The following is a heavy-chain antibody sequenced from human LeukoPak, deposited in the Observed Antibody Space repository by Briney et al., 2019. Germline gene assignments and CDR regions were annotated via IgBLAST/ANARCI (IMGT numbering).Heavy chain of an antibody. CDR1: GFTFSSYG. V-gene: IGHV4-4*02. D-gene: IGHD3-3*01. Sequence: GSLRLSCAASGFTFSSYGMHWVRQSPGKGLEWIGEIYHSGSANYNPSLDSRITISVDKSKNHFSLRLTSVTAADTAVYYCAREIFGARAFEYWGPGILVTVSS. CDR2: IYHSGSA. CDR3: AREIFGARAFEY. J-gene: IGHJ4*02.